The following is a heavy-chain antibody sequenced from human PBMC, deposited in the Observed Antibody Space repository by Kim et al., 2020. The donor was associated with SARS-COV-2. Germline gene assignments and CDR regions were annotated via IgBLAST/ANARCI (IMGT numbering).Heavy chain of an antibody. J-gene: IGHJ4*02. CDR3: ARTPRGGTVFLLRISSSWYGSFDY. D-gene: IGHD6-13*01. CDR2: IYYSGST. Sequence: SETLSLTCTVSGGSISSSSYYWGWIRQPPGKGLEWIGSIYYSGSTYYNPSLKSRVTISVDTSKNQFSLKLSSVTAADTAVYYCARTPRGGTVFLLRISSSWYGSFDYWGQGTLVTVSS. V-gene: IGHV4-39*01. CDR1: GGSISSSSYY.